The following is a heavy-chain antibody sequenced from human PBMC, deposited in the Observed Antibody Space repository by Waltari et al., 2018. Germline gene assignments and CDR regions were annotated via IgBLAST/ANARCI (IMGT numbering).Heavy chain of an antibody. CDR1: GYTLIELS. Sequence: QVHLAQSGAEVKKPGASVKVSCQVSGYTLIELSMHWVRQAPGKGLEWMGGFDSEERKTIYAQKFQGRVTMTEDTSTDTAYMELSGLRSEDTAVYYCASDHLYSINWSWNYWGQGTLVTVSS. J-gene: IGHJ4*02. D-gene: IGHD6-13*01. V-gene: IGHV1-24*01. CDR2: FDSEERKT. CDR3: ASDHLYSINWSWNY.